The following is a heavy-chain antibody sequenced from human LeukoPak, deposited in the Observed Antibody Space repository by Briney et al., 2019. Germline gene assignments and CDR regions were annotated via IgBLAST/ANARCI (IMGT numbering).Heavy chain of an antibody. Sequence: SEILSLTCTVSGGSISSYYWSWIRQPAGKGLEWIGRIYTSGSTNYNPSLKSRVTMSVDTSKNQFSLKLSSVTAADTAVYYCARDGGPYQLLWRDAFDIWGQGTMVTVSS. D-gene: IGHD2-2*01. CDR2: IYTSGST. J-gene: IGHJ3*02. V-gene: IGHV4-4*07. CDR3: ARDGGPYQLLWRDAFDI. CDR1: GGSISSYY.